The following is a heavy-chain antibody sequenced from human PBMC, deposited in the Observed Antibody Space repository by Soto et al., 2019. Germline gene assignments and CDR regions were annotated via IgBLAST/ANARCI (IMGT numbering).Heavy chain of an antibody. CDR3: ARAFGSSSLGY. Sequence: GASVKVSRKTSGYIFTDNYLHWVRQAPGQGLEWMGWINPKSGVTDFAQNFRGRVTMTRDTAISTAYMELSRLRSDDTAVYYCARAFGSSSLGYWGQGTLVTVSS. D-gene: IGHD6-6*01. CDR2: INPKSGVT. J-gene: IGHJ4*02. CDR1: GYIFTDNY. V-gene: IGHV1-2*02.